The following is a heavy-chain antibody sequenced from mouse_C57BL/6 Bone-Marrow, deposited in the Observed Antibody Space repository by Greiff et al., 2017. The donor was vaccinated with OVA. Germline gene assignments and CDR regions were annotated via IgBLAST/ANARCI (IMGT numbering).Heavy chain of an antibody. CDR3: ARWYYGSGYYCDY. V-gene: IGHV1-80*01. J-gene: IGHJ2*01. CDR2: IYPGDGDT. CDR1: GYAFSSYW. D-gene: IGHD1-1*01. Sequence: VQLQQSGAELVKPGASVKISCKASGYAFSSYWMNWVKQRPGKGLEWIGQIYPGDGDTNYNGKFKGKATLTADKSSSTAYMQLSSLTSEDSAVYFWARWYYGSGYYCDYWGQGTTLTVSS.